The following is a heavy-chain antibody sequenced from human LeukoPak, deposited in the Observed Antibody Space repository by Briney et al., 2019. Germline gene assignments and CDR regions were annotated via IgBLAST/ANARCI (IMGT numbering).Heavy chain of an antibody. CDR1: GYSFPNYW. V-gene: IGHV5-51*01. CDR2: IWPANSDT. J-gene: IGHJ4*02. D-gene: IGHD6-13*01. CDR3: ARPDGDSSSWPTFGFDY. Sequence: GESLKISCKVSGYSFPNYWIGWVRQMPGKGLEWMGIIWPANSDTRYSPSFRGQVTISADRSISTAYLQWSSLKASDTAMYYCARPDGDSSSWPTFGFDYWGQGTLVTVSS.